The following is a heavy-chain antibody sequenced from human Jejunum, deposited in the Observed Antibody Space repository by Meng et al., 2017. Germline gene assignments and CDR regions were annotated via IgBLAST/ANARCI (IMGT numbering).Heavy chain of an antibody. CDR1: GFTFDNYG. D-gene: IGHD6-13*01. J-gene: IGHJ4*02. CDR3: ARENSGSFYFGY. Sequence: GESLKISCATSGFTFDNYGMTWVRQAPGKGLEWVSSLNWNGASTGYADSVKGRFTISRDNAMNSLYLQMNSLRAEDTAFYYCARENSGSFYFGYWGQGTVVTVSS. V-gene: IGHV3-20*04. CDR2: LNWNGAST.